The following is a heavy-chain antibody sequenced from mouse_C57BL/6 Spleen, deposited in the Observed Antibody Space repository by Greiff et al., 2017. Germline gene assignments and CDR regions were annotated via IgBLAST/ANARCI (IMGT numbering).Heavy chain of an antibody. CDR1: GFTFSSYG. J-gene: IGHJ2*01. CDR3: ARQRESKGYFDY. D-gene: IGHD2-5*01. Sequence: EVQLVESGGDLVKPGGSLKLSCAASGFTFSSYGMSWVRQTPDKRLEWVATISSGGSYTCYPDSVKGRFTISRDNAKNTLYLQMSSLKSEDTAMYYWARQRESKGYFDYWGQGTTLTVSS. V-gene: IGHV5-6*01. CDR2: ISSGGSYT.